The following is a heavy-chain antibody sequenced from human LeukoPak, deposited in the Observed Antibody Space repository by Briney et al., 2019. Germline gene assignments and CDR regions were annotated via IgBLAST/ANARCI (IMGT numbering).Heavy chain of an antibody. J-gene: IGHJ5*02. V-gene: IGHV3-21*01. Sequence: GGSLRLSCAASGFTFSSYSMNWVRQAPGKGLEWVSSISSSSSYIYYADSVKGRFTISRDNAKNSLYLQMNSLRAEDTAVYYCASLTELWFWELSSPNWFDPWGQGTLVTVSS. CDR1: GFTFSSYS. D-gene: IGHD3-10*01. CDR2: ISSSSSYI. CDR3: ASLTELWFWELSSPNWFDP.